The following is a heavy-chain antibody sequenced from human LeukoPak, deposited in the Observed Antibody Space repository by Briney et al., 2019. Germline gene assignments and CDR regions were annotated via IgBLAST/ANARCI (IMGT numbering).Heavy chain of an antibody. CDR1: GFTFSSYG. CDR3: ARSLWYSSSPWRYFDY. V-gene: IGHV3-48*04. D-gene: IGHD6-6*01. CDR2: ISSDSSPI. J-gene: IGHJ4*02. Sequence: SGGSLRLSCAASGFTFSSYGMNWVRQAPGKGLEWVSYISSDSSPIYYADSVKGRFTISRDNAKNSLYLQMNSLRAEDTAVYYCARSLWYSSSPWRYFDYWGQGTLVTVSS.